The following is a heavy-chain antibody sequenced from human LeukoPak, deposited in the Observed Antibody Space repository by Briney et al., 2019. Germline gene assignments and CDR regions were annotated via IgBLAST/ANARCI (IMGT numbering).Heavy chain of an antibody. V-gene: IGHV4-34*01. CDR2: INHSGST. J-gene: IGHJ4*02. D-gene: IGHD4-17*01. CDR1: GGSFSGYY. CDR3: ARVFPPYGDYNSDY. Sequence: SETLSLTCAVYGGSFSGYYWSWIRQPPGKGLEWIGEINHSGSTNYNPSLKSRVTISVDTSKNQFSLKLSSVTAADTAVYYCARVFPPYGDYNSDYWGQGTLVTVSS.